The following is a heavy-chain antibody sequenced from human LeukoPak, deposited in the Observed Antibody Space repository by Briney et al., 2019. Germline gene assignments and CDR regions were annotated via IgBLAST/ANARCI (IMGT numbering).Heavy chain of an antibody. CDR3: ARAQRGYSYGFDYYHYYMDV. CDR1: GFTFSSYW. J-gene: IGHJ6*03. D-gene: IGHD5-18*01. V-gene: IGHV3-7*01. Sequence: GGSLRLSCAASGFTFSSYWMSWVRQAPGKGLEWVANIKQDGSEKYYVDSVKGRFTISRDNAKNSLYLQMNSLRAEDTAVYYCARAQRGYSYGFDYYHYYMDVWGKGTTVTVSS. CDR2: IKQDGSEK.